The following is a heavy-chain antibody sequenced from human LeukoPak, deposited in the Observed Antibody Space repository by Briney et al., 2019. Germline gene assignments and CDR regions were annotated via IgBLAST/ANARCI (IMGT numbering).Heavy chain of an antibody. D-gene: IGHD2-2*02. V-gene: IGHV3-23*01. CDR1: GFTVSSNY. Sequence: GGSLRLSCAASGFTVSSNYMSWVRQAPGKGLEWVSAISGSGGSTYYADSVKGRFTISRDNSKNTLYLQMNSLRAEDTAVYYCAKPGNGGVVPAAIRRDYYYYGMDVWGQGTTVTVSS. CDR2: ISGSGGST. CDR3: AKPGNGGVVPAAIRRDYYYYGMDV. J-gene: IGHJ6*02.